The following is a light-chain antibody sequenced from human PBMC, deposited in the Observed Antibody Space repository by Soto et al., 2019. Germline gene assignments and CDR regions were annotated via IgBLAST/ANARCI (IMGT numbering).Light chain of an antibody. Sequence: QSALTQPSSVSGSPGQSITISCTGTSSDVGGYNYVSWYQLHPGKAPKLMIYDVSVRPSGVSNRFSGSKSGGTASLTISGLQAEDEADYFCSSYTSSSTLDVFGTGTKLTVL. V-gene: IGLV2-14*03. CDR3: SSYTSSSTLDV. CDR1: SSDVGGYNY. J-gene: IGLJ1*01. CDR2: DVS.